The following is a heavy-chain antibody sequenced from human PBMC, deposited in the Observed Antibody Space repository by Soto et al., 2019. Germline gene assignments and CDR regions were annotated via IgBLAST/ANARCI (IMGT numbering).Heavy chain of an antibody. CDR3: ATGRSDSGWYEEHF. D-gene: IGHD6-19*01. Sequence: SQTLSLTCAISGDSVSSNNAAWNWIRQSPSRGLEWLGRTYYGSKWYNDYAVSVKSRITINPDASKNQFSLKLTSMTAADTAVYYCATGRSDSGWYEEHFWGQGTLVTVSS. V-gene: IGHV6-1*01. CDR2: TYYGSKWYN. J-gene: IGHJ4*02. CDR1: GDSVSSNNAA.